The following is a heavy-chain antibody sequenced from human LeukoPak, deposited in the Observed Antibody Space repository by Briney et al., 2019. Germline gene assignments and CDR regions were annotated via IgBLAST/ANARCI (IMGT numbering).Heavy chain of an antibody. CDR3: ARDPNYDFFPDYMDV. J-gene: IGHJ6*03. V-gene: IGHV3-48*01. CDR1: GFTFSSYA. D-gene: IGHD3-3*01. CDR2: ISSSSSTI. Sequence: GRSLRLSCAASGFTFSSYAMHWVRQAPGKGLEWVSYISSSSSTIYYADSVKGRFTISRDNAKNSLYLQMNSLRAEDTAVYYCARDPNYDFFPDYMDVWGKGTTVTVSS.